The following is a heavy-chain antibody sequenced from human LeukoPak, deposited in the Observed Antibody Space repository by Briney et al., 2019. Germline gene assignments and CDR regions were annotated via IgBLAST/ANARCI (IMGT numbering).Heavy chain of an antibody. D-gene: IGHD1-26*01. J-gene: IGHJ4*02. V-gene: IGHV3-23*01. Sequence: PGGSLRLSCAVSGFTFSDYAMSWVRQAPGKGLEWVLGISFSGRSTNYADSVKGRFIISRDNSNNTLYLQMNSLRAEDTAVYYCAKDREKAVGATIFDHWGQETLVTVSS. CDR2: ISFSGRST. CDR3: AKDREKAVGATIFDH. CDR1: GFTFSDYA.